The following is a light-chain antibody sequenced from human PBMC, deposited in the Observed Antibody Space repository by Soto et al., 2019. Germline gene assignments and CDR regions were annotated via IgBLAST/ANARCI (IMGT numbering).Light chain of an antibody. Sequence: TQSTCALSLSPGDSVTLSCRASPSLXSNHLAWYQQKPGQAPRLRXDGGSSRANGGPVRLSGSGSATDFTRTISRLEPADFVVYYCHQYGCAPRTFGQGTKVDIK. J-gene: IGKJ1*01. CDR2: GGS. CDR1: PSLXSNH. V-gene: IGKV3-20*01. CDR3: HQYGCAPRT.